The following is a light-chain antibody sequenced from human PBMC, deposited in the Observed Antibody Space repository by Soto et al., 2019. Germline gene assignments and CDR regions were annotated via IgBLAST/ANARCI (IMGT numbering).Light chain of an antibody. CDR2: SNN. CDR1: SYNIESTP. CDR3: EAWADSLNGHYF. J-gene: IGLJ1*01. V-gene: IGLV1-44*01. Sequence: QSALTQPPSASGTPGQRVTISCSGSSYNIESTPVNWYQQLPGTAPKLLIYSNNERPSAVPDRFSGSKSGTSATLAISGLQSEDEADYYCEAWADSLNGHYFFGTGTNGTVL.